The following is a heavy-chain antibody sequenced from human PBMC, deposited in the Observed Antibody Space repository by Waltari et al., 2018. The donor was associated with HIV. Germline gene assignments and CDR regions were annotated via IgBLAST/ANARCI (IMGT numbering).Heavy chain of an antibody. V-gene: IGHV3-7*01. CDR1: GFTFSFYW. CDR3: ATTHGSGAYDNDFDY. CDR2: INQAGTER. J-gene: IGHJ4*02. D-gene: IGHD3-10*01. Sequence: EVKLEESGGGWVQPGGSLTPTCEASGFTFSFYWLSWVRQAPGKGLEWVANINQAGTERHYVDSVRGRFTISRDNGKTSLFLQMNSLSVEDTAVYYCATTHGSGAYDNDFDYWGQGTLV.